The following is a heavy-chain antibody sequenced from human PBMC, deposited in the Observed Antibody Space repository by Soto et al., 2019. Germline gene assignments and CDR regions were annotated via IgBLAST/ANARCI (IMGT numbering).Heavy chain of an antibody. Sequence: GGSLRLSCVASGFTFDDYTMHWVRQAPGKGLEWVSLISWDGGSTYYADSVKGRFTISRDNSKNSLYLQMNSLRTEDTALYYCAKDNCSGGSCYFDYWGQGTLVTVSS. CDR1: GFTFDDYT. CDR3: AKDNCSGGSCYFDY. CDR2: ISWDGGST. J-gene: IGHJ4*02. D-gene: IGHD2-15*01. V-gene: IGHV3-43*01.